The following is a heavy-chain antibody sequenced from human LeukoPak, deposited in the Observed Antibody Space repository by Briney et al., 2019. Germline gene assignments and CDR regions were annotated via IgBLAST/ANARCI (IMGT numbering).Heavy chain of an antibody. CDR2: ISYDGRNK. Sequence: GRSLRLSCAASGFTFSSYAMHGVRQAPGKGLEWVAVISYDGRNKYYADSVKGRFTISRDNSKNTLYLQMNSLRAEDTAVYYCARDPAYYDFWSGYYTTGDHFDYWGQGTLVTVSS. CDR1: GFTFSSYA. V-gene: IGHV3-30*04. J-gene: IGHJ4*02. D-gene: IGHD3-3*01. CDR3: ARDPAYYDFWSGYYTTGDHFDY.